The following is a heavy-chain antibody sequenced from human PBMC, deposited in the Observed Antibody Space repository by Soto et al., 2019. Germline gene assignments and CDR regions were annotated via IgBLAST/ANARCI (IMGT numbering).Heavy chain of an antibody. V-gene: IGHV3-30-3*01. CDR1: GFTFSSYA. Sequence: GGSLRLSCAASGFTFSSYAMHWVRQAPGKGLEWVAVISYDGSNKYYADSVKGRFTISRDNSKNTLYLQMNSLRAEDTAVYYCARGDFWSGYYKGGYYYYGMDVWGQGTTVTVS. J-gene: IGHJ6*02. CDR2: ISYDGSNK. D-gene: IGHD3-3*01. CDR3: ARGDFWSGYYKGGYYYYGMDV.